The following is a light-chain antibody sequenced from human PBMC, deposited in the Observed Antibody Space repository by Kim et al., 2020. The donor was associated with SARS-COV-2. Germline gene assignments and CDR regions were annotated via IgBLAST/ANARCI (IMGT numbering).Light chain of an antibody. V-gene: IGLV2-23*02. CDR1: SSDVGSYNL. CDR3: CSYAGTSYV. J-gene: IGLJ1*01. CDR2: EVS. Sequence: PGQSITISCTGTSSDVGSYNLVSWYQQHPGKAPKLMIYEVSKRPSGVSNRFSGSKSGNTASLTISGLQAEDEADYYCCSYAGTSYVFGTGTKVTVL.